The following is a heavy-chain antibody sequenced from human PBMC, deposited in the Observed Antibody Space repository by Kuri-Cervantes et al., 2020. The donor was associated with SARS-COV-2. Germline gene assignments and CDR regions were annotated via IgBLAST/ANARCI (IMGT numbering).Heavy chain of an antibody. V-gene: IGHV1-69*13. Sequence: SVKVSCKASEGTFFSYAISWVRQAPGQGLEWMGGIAPIFGKTDYAQKFQGRVTITADESTNTVYMELNSLRAEDTAVYYCANLFGQSDYWGQGTLVTVSS. CDR2: IAPIFGKT. D-gene: IGHD3/OR15-3a*01. CDR1: EGTFFSYA. CDR3: ANLFGQSDY. J-gene: IGHJ4*02.